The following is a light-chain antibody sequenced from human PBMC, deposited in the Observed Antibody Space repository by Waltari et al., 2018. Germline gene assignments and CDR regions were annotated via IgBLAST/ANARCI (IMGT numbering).Light chain of an antibody. CDR1: QNIGPW. Sequence: DIQMTQSPSTVSASVGDRVTITCRTSQNIGPWLAWYQQKPGRAPNLLIYRASSLQSGVPSRFSGSGSGTEFTLTITSLQPDDIATYYCQQYESSSPYTFGPGTKLEI. CDR2: RAS. CDR3: QQYESSSPYT. V-gene: IGKV1-5*03. J-gene: IGKJ2*01.